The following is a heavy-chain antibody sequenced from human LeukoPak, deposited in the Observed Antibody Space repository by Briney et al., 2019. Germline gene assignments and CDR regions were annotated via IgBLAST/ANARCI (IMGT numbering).Heavy chain of an antibody. J-gene: IGHJ4*02. CDR2: IYTSGST. CDR1: GGSFSIYY. D-gene: IGHD4-17*01. Sequence: SQTLSLTCTVSGGSFSIYYWSWIRQPAGKGLEWIGRIYTSGSTNYNPSLKSRVTMSVDTSKNQFSLNLNSVTAADTAVYYCARGPTTVTRAFDYWGQGTLVTVSS. CDR3: ARGPTTVTRAFDY. V-gene: IGHV4-4*07.